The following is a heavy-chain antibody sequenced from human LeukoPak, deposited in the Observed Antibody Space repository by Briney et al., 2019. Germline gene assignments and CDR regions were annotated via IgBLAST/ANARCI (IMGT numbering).Heavy chain of an antibody. J-gene: IGHJ5*02. CDR2: MNPNSGNT. D-gene: IGHD6-6*01. V-gene: IGHV1-8*01. CDR3: AAGFKIYSSSSWFDH. CDR1: GYTFTSYD. Sequence: ASVKVSCKASGYTFTSYDINWVRQATGQGLEWMGWMNPNSGNTRYEQKFQGRVNMTRNTSISTAYMELSSVRSEDTAVYYCAAGFKIYSSSSWFDHWGQGTLVTVSS.